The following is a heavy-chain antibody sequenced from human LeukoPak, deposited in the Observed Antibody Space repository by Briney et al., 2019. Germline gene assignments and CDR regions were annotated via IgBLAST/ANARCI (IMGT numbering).Heavy chain of an antibody. V-gene: IGHV4-4*07. CDR3: ARVSGSYWRNYYYMDV. D-gene: IGHD1-26*01. Sequence: PSETLSLTCTVSAGSISSYYWSWIRQPAGKGREWIGRIYTSGSTNYNPSLKSRVTMSVDTSKNQFSLKLSSVTAADTAVYYCARVSGSYWRNYYYMDVWGKGTTVTVSS. CDR1: AGSISSYY. J-gene: IGHJ6*03. CDR2: IYTSGST.